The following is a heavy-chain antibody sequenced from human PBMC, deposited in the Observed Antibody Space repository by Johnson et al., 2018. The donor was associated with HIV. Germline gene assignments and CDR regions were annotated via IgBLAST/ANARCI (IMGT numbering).Heavy chain of an antibody. CDR1: GFTFDDYS. D-gene: IGHD3-10*01. Sequence: VQLVESGGGLVQPCRSLRLSCAASGFTFDDYSMHWVRQAPGKGLEWVSGISWNGGSTGYADSVKGRFTISRDNAKNSLYLQMNSLRAEDTALYYCARDRGQRAPLCAFDIWGQGTMVTVSS. CDR3: ARDRGQRAPLCAFDI. V-gene: IGHV3-9*01. J-gene: IGHJ3*02. CDR2: ISWNGGST.